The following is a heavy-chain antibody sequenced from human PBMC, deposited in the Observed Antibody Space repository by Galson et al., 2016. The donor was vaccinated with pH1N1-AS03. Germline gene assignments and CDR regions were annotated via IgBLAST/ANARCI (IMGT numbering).Heavy chain of an antibody. Sequence: SVKVSCKASDYTFTNYGISWVRQAPGQGLEWMEWISTYNGNTNYAQKFQGRVTMTTDTSTSTAYMELRSLRSDDTAVYYSARDYSTSSQYYYYYYMDVWGKGTTVTVFS. CDR3: ARDYSTSSQYYYYYYMDV. J-gene: IGHJ6*03. V-gene: IGHV1-18*01. CDR1: DYTFTNYG. CDR2: ISTYNGNT. D-gene: IGHD6-6*01.